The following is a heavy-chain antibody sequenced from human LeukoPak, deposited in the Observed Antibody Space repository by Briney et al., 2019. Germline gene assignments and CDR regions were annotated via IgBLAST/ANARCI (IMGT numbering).Heavy chain of an antibody. V-gene: IGHV3-21*01. CDR1: GFTFSDYS. J-gene: IGHJ6*03. D-gene: IGHD6-6*01. CDR2: ISSSSSYI. Sequence: GGSLRLSCAASGFTFSDYSMNWVRQAPGKGLEWVSSISSSSSYIYYADSVKGRFTISRDNAKNSLYLQMNSLRAEDTAVYYCARVRREQLVSDYYMDVWGKGTTVTVSS. CDR3: ARVRREQLVSDYYMDV.